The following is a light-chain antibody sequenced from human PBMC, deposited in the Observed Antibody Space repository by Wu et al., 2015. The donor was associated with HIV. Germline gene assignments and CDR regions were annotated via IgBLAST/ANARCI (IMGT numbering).Light chain of an antibody. Sequence: EIVLTQSPGTLSLSPGERATLSCRASQSISSSYLAWYQQKPGQAPRLLIYGVSSRATGIPDRFSGSGSGTDFTLTVSRLEPEDFAVYYCHQYGTSPPYSFGQGTKLEIK. J-gene: IGKJ2*03. CDR3: HQYGTSPPYS. CDR2: GVS. CDR1: QSISSSY. V-gene: IGKV3-20*01.